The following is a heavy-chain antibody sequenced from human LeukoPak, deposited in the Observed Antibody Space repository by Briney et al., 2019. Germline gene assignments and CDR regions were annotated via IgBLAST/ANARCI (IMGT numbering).Heavy chain of an antibody. CDR2: INPNSGGT. D-gene: IGHD6-13*01. J-gene: IGHJ3*02. V-gene: IGHV1-2*04. Sequence: ASVKVSCKASGYTFTGYYMHWVRQAPGRGLEWMGWINPNSGGTNYAQKFQGWVTMTRDTSISTAYMELSRLRSDDTAVYYCASTMKLGDAFDIWGQGTMVTVSS. CDR1: GYTFTGYY. CDR3: ASTMKLGDAFDI.